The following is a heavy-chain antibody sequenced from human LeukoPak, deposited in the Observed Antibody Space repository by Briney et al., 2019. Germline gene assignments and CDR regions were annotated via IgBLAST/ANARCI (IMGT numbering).Heavy chain of an antibody. CDR2: ISGSGGST. Sequence: GGSLRLSCAASGFTSSSYAMSWVRQAPGKGLEWVSAISGSGGSTYYADSVKGRFTISRDNSKNTLYLQMNSLRAEDTAVYYCAKDGIIIAAANYYYYMDVWGKGTTVTVSS. CDR3: AKDGIIIAAANYYYYMDV. V-gene: IGHV3-23*01. CDR1: GFTSSSYA. J-gene: IGHJ6*03. D-gene: IGHD6-13*01.